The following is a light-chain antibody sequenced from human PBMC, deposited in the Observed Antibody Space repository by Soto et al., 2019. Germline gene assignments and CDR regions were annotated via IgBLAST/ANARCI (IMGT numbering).Light chain of an antibody. CDR2: GTS. CDR1: QSIGSSY. Sequence: ENVLTQSPGTLSLSPGERATLSCRASQSIGSSYLAWYQQKPGHAPRLIIYGTSSRATGIPDRFSGSGSGTDYTLTISRLKHDDFAVSYCQLFGRSWLTFGQGTKVEIK. V-gene: IGKV3-20*01. CDR3: QLFGRSWLT. J-gene: IGKJ1*01.